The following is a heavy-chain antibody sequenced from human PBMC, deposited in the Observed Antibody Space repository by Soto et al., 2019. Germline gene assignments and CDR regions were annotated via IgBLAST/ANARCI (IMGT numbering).Heavy chain of an antibody. V-gene: IGHV4-39*01. J-gene: IGHJ6*02. Sequence: SETLSLTCTVSGGSISSSSYYWGWIRQPPGKGLEWIGSIYYSGSTYYNPSLKSRVTISVDTSKNQFSLKLSSVTAADTAVYYCARQWRLIAVAGYPHSGGYYYGMDVWGQGTTVTVSS. CDR1: GGSISSSSYY. CDR3: ARQWRLIAVAGYPHSGGYYYGMDV. D-gene: IGHD6-19*01. CDR2: IYYSGST.